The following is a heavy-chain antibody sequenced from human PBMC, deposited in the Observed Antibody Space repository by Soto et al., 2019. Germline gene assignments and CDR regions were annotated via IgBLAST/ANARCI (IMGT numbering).Heavy chain of an antibody. CDR2: ISAYNGNT. V-gene: IGHV1-18*01. CDR3: ARSPIVVVPAVLPFDY. CDR1: GYTFTSYG. J-gene: IGHJ4*02. D-gene: IGHD2-2*01. Sequence: QVQLVQSGAEVKKPGASVKVSCKASGYTFTSYGISWVRQAPGQGLEWMGWISAYNGNTNYAQKLQGRVTMTTDTSTSSAYMELRSLRSDDTAVYYCARSPIVVVPAVLPFDYWGQGTLVTVSS.